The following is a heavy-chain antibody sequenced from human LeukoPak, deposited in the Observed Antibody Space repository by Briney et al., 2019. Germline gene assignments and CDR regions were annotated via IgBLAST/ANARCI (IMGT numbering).Heavy chain of an antibody. Sequence: GRSLRLSCAASGFSFSSYGMHWVRQAPGKGLEWVAVISYDGSNKYYADSVKGRFTISRDNSKNTLHMQMNTVRAKDRAMYYCAKALNYYDRAYDMWGQGTVVTVSS. V-gene: IGHV3-30*18. CDR1: GFSFSSYG. CDR3: AKALNYYDRAYDM. CDR2: ISYDGSNK. J-gene: IGHJ3*02. D-gene: IGHD3-22*01.